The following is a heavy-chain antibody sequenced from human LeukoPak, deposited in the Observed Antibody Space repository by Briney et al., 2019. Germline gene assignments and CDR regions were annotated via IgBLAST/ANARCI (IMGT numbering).Heavy chain of an antibody. Sequence: GGSLRLSCAASEFTFNSYWMSWVRQAPGKGLEWVANKKQDGGQIYYLDSVKGRFTVSRDNAKNSLYLQMNSLRAEDTAVYYCARLGARQMLEYWGQGTLVTVSS. CDR1: EFTFNSYW. J-gene: IGHJ4*02. D-gene: IGHD4-17*01. V-gene: IGHV3-7*01. CDR2: KKQDGGQI. CDR3: ARLGARQMLEY.